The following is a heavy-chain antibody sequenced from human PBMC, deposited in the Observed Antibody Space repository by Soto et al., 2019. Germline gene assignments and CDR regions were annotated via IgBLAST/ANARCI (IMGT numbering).Heavy chain of an antibody. CDR1: GFTFSSNG. CDR3: AKGKGVGATPDGANC. Sequence: DVQVLESGGGLVQPGGSLRLACAASGFTFSSNGMNWVRQAPGKGLEWVSGIRSDGDTTYNADSVKGRFTVSRDTSKNTVDLQMNSLRVEDTAIYYCAKGKGVGATPDGANCWGQGTLVTVSS. CDR2: IRSDGDTT. V-gene: IGHV3-23*01. D-gene: IGHD1-26*01. J-gene: IGHJ4*02.